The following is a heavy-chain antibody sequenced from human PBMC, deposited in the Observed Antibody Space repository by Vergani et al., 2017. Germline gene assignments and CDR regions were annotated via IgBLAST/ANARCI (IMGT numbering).Heavy chain of an antibody. Sequence: QLQLQESGPGLVKPSETLSLTCTVSGGSISSSSYYWGWIRQPPGKGLEWIGSIYYSGSTYYNPSLKSRVTISVDTSKNQFSLKLSSVTAADTAVYSGARHDRCHIAVAGTLFDYWGQGTLVTVSS. D-gene: IGHD6-19*01. J-gene: IGHJ4*02. V-gene: IGHV4-39*01. CDR1: GGSISSSSYY. CDR2: IYYSGST. CDR3: ARHDRCHIAVAGTLFDY.